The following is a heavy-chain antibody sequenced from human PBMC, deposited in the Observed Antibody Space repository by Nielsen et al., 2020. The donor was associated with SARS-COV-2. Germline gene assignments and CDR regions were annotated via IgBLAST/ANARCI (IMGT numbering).Heavy chain of an antibody. V-gene: IGHV3-33*01. CDR2: IWYDGSNK. D-gene: IGHD6-13*01. CDR1: GFTFSSYG. CDR3: AREGIAAAGGEYFQH. J-gene: IGHJ1*01. Sequence: GGSLRLSCAASGFTFSSYGMHWVRQAPGKGLEWVAVIWYDGSNKYYADSVKGRFTISRDNSKNTLYLQMNSLRAEDTAVYYCAREGIAAAGGEYFQHWGQGTLVTVSS.